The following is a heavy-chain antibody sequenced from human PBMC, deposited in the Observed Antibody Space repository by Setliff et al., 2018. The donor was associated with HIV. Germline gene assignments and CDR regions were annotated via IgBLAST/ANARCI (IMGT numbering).Heavy chain of an antibody. Sequence: ASVKVSCKASGYTFTSYGISWVRQAPGQGLEWMGRISGYNGNTNYAQNLQGRVTMTTDTSTSTAYMELRSLRSDDTAVYYCARDWWELPALDCWGQGTRVTVSS. V-gene: IGHV1-18*01. J-gene: IGHJ4*02. CDR3: ARDWWELPALDC. CDR2: ISGYNGNT. CDR1: GYTFTSYG. D-gene: IGHD2-15*01.